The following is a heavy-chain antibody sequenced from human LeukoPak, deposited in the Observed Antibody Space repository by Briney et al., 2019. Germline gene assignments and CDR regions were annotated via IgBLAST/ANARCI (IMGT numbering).Heavy chain of an antibody. CDR3: AKGGSITMIVVVPINDY. D-gene: IGHD3-22*01. Sequence: GGSLRLSCAASGFTFSSYARSWVRQAPGKGLEWISAISGSGGSTYYADSVKGRFTISRDNSKNTLYLQMNSLRAEDTAVYYCAKGGSITMIVVVPINDYWGQGTLVTVSS. V-gene: IGHV3-23*01. CDR2: ISGSGGST. CDR1: GFTFSSYA. J-gene: IGHJ4*02.